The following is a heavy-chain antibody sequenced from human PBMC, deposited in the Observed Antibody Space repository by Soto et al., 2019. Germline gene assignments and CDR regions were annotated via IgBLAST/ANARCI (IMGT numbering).Heavy chain of an antibody. D-gene: IGHD2-15*01. CDR3: ARKDSIDPFDY. V-gene: IGHV1-3*01. CDR1: GYIFTSYA. Sequence: QVQLVQSGAEVKKPGASVKVSCKASGYIFTSYAMHWVRQAPGQRLEWMGWINAGNGNTKYSQKFQGRVTITRDTSASTAYMELSSLRSEDTAVYYCARKDSIDPFDYWGQGTLVTVSS. J-gene: IGHJ4*02. CDR2: INAGNGNT.